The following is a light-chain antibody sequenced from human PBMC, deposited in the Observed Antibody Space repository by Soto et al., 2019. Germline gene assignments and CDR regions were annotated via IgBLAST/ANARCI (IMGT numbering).Light chain of an antibody. CDR1: QSVSSCY. CDR2: GAS. V-gene: IGKV3-20*01. CDR3: QQYGSSRGFT. Sequence: EIVLTQSPGTLSLSLGERATLSCRASQSVSSCYIAWYQQKPGQAPRLLIYGASSRATGIPYRFSGSGSGTDFTLTISRLEPEDFAVYYCQQYGSSRGFTFGPGTKVDIK. J-gene: IGKJ3*01.